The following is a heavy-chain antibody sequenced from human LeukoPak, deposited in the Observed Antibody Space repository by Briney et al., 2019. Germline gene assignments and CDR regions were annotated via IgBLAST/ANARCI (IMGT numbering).Heavy chain of an antibody. CDR1: GGSFTGYY. J-gene: IGHJ6*03. D-gene: IGHD2-2*01. Sequence: SETLSLTCDIYGGSFTGYYWSWIRQPPGMGLEWIGEIRDHGGTNYNPSLKSRVTISGDTSKSQLSLKLSSVTAADTAVYYCARMSHCSSTSCYGYYYYYFMDVWGKGTTVTVSS. CDR3: ARMSHCSSTSCYGYYYYYFMDV. V-gene: IGHV4-34*01. CDR2: IRDHGGT.